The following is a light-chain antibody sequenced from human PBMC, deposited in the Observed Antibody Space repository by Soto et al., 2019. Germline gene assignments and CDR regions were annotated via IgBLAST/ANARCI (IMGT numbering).Light chain of an antibody. CDR3: HQRGNGPPWT. CDR2: DAS. CDR1: QSVSDY. J-gene: IGKJ1*01. Sequence: EIVLTRSPATLSLSPGESATLSFMAIQSVSDYLAWYQQKPGQPPRLLIYDASKRATGIPPRFSGSGSTTDFTLTISSLEPEDFAVYYCHQRGNGPPWTFGQGTKVDIK. V-gene: IGKV3-11*01.